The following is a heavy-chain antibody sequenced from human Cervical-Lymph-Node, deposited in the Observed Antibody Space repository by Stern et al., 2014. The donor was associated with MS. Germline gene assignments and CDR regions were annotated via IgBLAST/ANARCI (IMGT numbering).Heavy chain of an antibody. CDR1: GYTLSEIS. D-gene: IGHD2-21*02. J-gene: IGHJ6*02. CDR2: FHPEHGET. Sequence: QVQLVQSGAEVKKPGASVKVSCKVSGYTLSEISMHWVRQAPGKGLEWMGGFHPEHGETRYAQKCQGRVTMAEDRSTDTAYMELSSLRSEDTAVYYCATHRGRVTYYYGMDVWGQGTTVTVSS. CDR3: ATHRGRVTYYYGMDV. V-gene: IGHV1-24*01.